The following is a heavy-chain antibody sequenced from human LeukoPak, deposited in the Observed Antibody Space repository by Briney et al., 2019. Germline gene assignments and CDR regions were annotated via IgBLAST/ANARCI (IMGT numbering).Heavy chain of an antibody. CDR2: INHSGST. V-gene: IGHV4-34*01. CDR3: AREALEYSSSSWGEYYYGMDV. Sequence: SETLSLTCAVYGGSFSGYYWSWIRQPPGKGLEWIGEINHSGSTNYNPSLKSRVTISVDTSKNQFSLKLSSVTAADTAVYYCAREALEYSSSSWGEYYYGMDVWGQGTTVTVSS. J-gene: IGHJ6*02. D-gene: IGHD6-6*01. CDR1: GGSFSGYY.